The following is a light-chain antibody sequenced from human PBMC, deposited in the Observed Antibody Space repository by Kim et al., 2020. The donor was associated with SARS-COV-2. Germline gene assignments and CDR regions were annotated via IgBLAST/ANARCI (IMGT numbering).Light chain of an antibody. V-gene: IGKV1-9*01. Sequence: DIQLTQSPSILSASVGDRVTITCRASQGISSYLAWYQQKPGKAPKLLIYAASTLQSGVPSRFSGSGSGTEFTLTISSLQPEDFAIYYCQQLNSYPRTFGQGTRLEIK. J-gene: IGKJ5*01. CDR3: QQLNSYPRT. CDR2: AAS. CDR1: QGISSY.